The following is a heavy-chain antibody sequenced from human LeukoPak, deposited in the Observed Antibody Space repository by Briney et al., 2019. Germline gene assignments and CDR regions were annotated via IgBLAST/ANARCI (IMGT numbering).Heavy chain of an antibody. J-gene: IGHJ3*02. CDR2: IYYSGST. CDR3: ARDPGGTDAFDI. V-gene: IGHV4-31*03. Sequence: PSETLSLTCTVSGGSISSGGYYWSWIRQHPGKGLEWIGYIYYSGSTYYNPSLKSRVTISVDTSKNQFSLKLSSVTAADTAVYYCARDPGGTDAFDIWGQGTMVTVSS. D-gene: IGHD4-23*01. CDR1: GGSISSGGYY.